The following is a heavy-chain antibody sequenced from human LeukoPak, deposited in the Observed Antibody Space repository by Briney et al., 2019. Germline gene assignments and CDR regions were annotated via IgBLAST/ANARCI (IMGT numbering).Heavy chain of an antibody. CDR3: ARQRELLWFGELLPSPFDY. CDR2: IYHSGST. Sequence: SETLSLTCTVSGYSISSGYYWGWIRQPPGKGLEWIGSIYHSGSTYYNPSLKSRVTISVDTSKNQFSLKLSSVTAADTAVYYCARQRELLWFGELLPSPFDYWGQGTLVTVSS. V-gene: IGHV4-38-2*02. J-gene: IGHJ4*02. D-gene: IGHD3-10*01. CDR1: GYSISSGYY.